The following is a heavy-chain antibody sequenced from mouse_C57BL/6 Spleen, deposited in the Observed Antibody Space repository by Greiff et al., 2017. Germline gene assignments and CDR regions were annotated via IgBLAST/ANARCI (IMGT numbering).Heavy chain of an antibody. CDR3: ARSGDYGFAY. J-gene: IGHJ3*01. CDR1: GYTFTSYW. CDR2: IYPSDSET. D-gene: IGHD2-4*01. V-gene: IGHV1-61*01. Sequence: QVQLQQPGAELVRPGSSVKLSCKASGYTFTSYWMDWVKQRPGQGLEWIGNIYPSDSETHYNQKFKDKATLTVDKSSSTAYMQLSSLTSEDSAVYYCARSGDYGFAYWGQGTLVTVSA.